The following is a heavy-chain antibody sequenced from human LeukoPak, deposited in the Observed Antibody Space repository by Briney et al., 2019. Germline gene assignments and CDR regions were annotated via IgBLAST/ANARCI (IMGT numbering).Heavy chain of an antibody. D-gene: IGHD1-26*01. CDR2: INPSGGST. V-gene: IGHV1-46*01. Sequence: ASVKVSCKASGYTFTSYYMHWVRQAPGQGLEWMGIINPSGGSTSYAQKFQGRVTMTRDTSTSTVYMELSSLRPDDTAVYYCARDEVGPFDYWGQGTLVTVSS. J-gene: IGHJ4*02. CDR3: ARDEVGPFDY. CDR1: GYTFTSYY.